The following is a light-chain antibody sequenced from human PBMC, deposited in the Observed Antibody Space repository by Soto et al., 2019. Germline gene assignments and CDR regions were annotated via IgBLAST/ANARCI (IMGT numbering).Light chain of an antibody. Sequence: DIQMTQSPSTLSASVGDRVTITCRASQSISSWLAWYQQKPGKAPKLLIYKASSLESGVPPRFSGSGSGTEFTLTISSLQPDDFATYYCQLYNSYSGTFGQGTKVEIK. CDR1: QSISSW. J-gene: IGKJ1*01. V-gene: IGKV1-5*03. CDR3: QLYNSYSGT. CDR2: KAS.